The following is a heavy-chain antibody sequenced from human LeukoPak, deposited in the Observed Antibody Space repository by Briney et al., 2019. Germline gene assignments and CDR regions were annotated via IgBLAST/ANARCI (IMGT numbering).Heavy chain of an antibody. V-gene: IGHV4-31*03. Sequence: PSETLSLTCTVSGGSISSGGYYWSWIRQHPGKGLEWIGYIYYSGSTYYNPSLKSRVTISVDTSKNQFSLKLSSVTAADTAVYYCAKKSTYGDYDGFYFDYWGQGTLVTVSS. CDR1: GGSISSGGYY. J-gene: IGHJ4*02. CDR2: IYYSGST. CDR3: AKKSTYGDYDGFYFDY. D-gene: IGHD4-17*01.